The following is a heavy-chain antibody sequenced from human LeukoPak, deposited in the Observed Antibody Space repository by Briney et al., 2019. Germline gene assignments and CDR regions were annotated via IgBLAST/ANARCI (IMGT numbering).Heavy chain of an antibody. CDR1: GFSLDDYA. D-gene: IGHD3-22*01. Sequence: GGSLRLSCAASGFSLDDYAMHWVRQAPGKRLEWVSLISGDGRTTYYIDSVKGRFTISRDNAKNTLYLQMNSLRAEDTAVYYCARDGYDSSGYYYEFGADYWGQGTLVTVSS. CDR3: ARDGYDSSGYYYEFGADY. J-gene: IGHJ4*02. CDR2: ISGDGRTT. V-gene: IGHV3-43*02.